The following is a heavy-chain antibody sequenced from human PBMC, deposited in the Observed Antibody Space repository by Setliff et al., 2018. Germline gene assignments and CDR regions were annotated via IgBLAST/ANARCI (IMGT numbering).Heavy chain of an antibody. CDR3: AKVYRPQFSPGFDY. J-gene: IGHJ4*02. CDR1: GFDFSSYG. V-gene: IGHV3-30*02. Sequence: PGGSLRLSCVASGFDFSSYGMHWVRQAPGKGLEWVTLIRYDSSTRHYADSVKGRFTISRDNAKKSLYLQMNSLRAEDTAIYYCAKVYRPQFSPGFDYWGQGALVTVSS. CDR2: IRYDSSTR. D-gene: IGHD6-6*01.